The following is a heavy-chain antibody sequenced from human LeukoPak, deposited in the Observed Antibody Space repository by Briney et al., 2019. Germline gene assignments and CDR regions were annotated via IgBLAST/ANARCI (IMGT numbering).Heavy chain of an antibody. J-gene: IGHJ3*02. V-gene: IGHV1-69*13. CDR2: IIPIFGTG. CDR1: GYTFTSYG. CDR3: ARPTWAYYDSRKDAFDI. D-gene: IGHD3-22*01. Sequence: SVKVSCKASGYTFTSYGISWVRQAPGQGLEWMGGIIPIFGTGNYAQKFKGRVTITADVSTTTAYMELSSLRSEDTAVYYCARPTWAYYDSRKDAFDIWGQGTMVTVSS.